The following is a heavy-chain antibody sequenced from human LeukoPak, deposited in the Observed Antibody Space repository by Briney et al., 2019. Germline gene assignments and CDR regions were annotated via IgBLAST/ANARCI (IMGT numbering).Heavy chain of an antibody. Sequence: ASVKVSCKASGYTFTSYDINWVRQATGQGLEWMGWMNPNSGNTGYAQKFQGRVTITRNTSISTAYMELSSLRSEDTAVYYCARTTRYSSSWYGGNFDYWGQGTLVTVSS. CDR1: GYTFTSYD. D-gene: IGHD6-13*01. J-gene: IGHJ4*02. CDR2: MNPNSGNT. V-gene: IGHV1-8*03. CDR3: ARTTRYSSSWYGGNFDY.